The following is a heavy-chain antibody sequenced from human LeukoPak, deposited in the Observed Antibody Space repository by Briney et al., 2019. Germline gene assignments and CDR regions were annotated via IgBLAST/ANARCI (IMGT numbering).Heavy chain of an antibody. CDR1: GFTFSSYA. CDR3: ALDCCSGSRFDH. J-gene: IGHJ4*02. Sequence: GGSLRLSCAASGFTFSSYAMSWVRQAPGKGLEWVSAISGSGGSTYYADSVKGRFTISRDNSKNTLYLQMNSLRVEDTAVYYCALDCCSGSRFDHWGQGTVVTVPS. V-gene: IGHV3-23*01. D-gene: IGHD2-15*01. CDR2: ISGSGGST.